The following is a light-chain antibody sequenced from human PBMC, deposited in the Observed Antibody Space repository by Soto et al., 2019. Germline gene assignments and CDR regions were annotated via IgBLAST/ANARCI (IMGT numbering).Light chain of an antibody. CDR3: TTYISSSTLGV. V-gene: IGLV2-14*03. CDR1: SSDVGRYDY. J-gene: IGLJ1*01. CDR2: DVR. Sequence: QSLLTQPASVSGSPGQSITISCTGTSSDVGRYDYVSWYQQHPGKAPKLLIYDVRSRPSGVSNRFSGSKSGNAASLTISGLQAEDESDYFCTTYISSSTLGVFGTGTNDTVL.